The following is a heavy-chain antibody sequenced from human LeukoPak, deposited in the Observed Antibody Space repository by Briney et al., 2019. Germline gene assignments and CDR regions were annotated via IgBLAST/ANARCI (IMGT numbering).Heavy chain of an antibody. V-gene: IGHV7-4-1*02. J-gene: IGHJ3*02. CDR1: GYTFTSYA. CDR3: AREFYSSSWHAAFDI. CDR2: INTNTGNP. Sequence: ASVKVSCKASGYTFTSYAMNWVRQAPGQGLEWMGWINTNTGNPTYTQGFTGRFVFSLDTSVSTAYLQISSLKAEDTAVYYCAREFYSSSWHAAFDIWGQGTMVTVSS. D-gene: IGHD6-13*01.